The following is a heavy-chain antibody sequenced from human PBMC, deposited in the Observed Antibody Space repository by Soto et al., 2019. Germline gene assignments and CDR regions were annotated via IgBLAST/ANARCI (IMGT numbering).Heavy chain of an antibody. CDR1: GFSVSTSH. D-gene: IGHD2-15*01. V-gene: IGHV3-53*05. Sequence: PGGSLRLSCAAAGFSVSTSHMNWVRQTPGKGLEWVSVIYSGGATYYAASVKGRFTISRDNSKNTLYLQMNSLRAEDTAVYYCARGPGGGFVDYWGQGT. J-gene: IGHJ4*02. CDR3: ARGPGGGFVDY. CDR2: IYSGGAT.